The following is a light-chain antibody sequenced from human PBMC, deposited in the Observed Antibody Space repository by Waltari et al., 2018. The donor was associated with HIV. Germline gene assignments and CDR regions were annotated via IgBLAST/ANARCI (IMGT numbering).Light chain of an antibody. CDR2: KVS. J-gene: IGKJ1*01. CDR1: ERLVSTDGNTY. Sequence: VVLTQFPVSLSVSVGQSASISCRSSERLVSTDGNTYLSWFQQRRGQSPRRLIYKVSHRDSGVPGKFSGSGAVRDFTLQINRVEAEDVATYYCAQETFWGWTFGPGTKVEI. V-gene: IGKV2-30*01. CDR3: AQETFWGWT.